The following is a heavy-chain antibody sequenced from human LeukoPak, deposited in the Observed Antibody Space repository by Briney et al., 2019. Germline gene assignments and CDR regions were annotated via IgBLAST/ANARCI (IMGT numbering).Heavy chain of an antibody. J-gene: IGHJ5*02. V-gene: IGHV4-61*02. D-gene: IGHD2-2*01. CDR2: ISSSGST. CDR3: ARGPGYCSSTSCWGFDP. Sequence: SETLSLTCTVSGDSISSGDYYWSWIRQPAGKGLEWIGRISSSGSTNYNPSLKSRVTISVDTSKNQFSLKLSSVTAADTAVYYCARGPGYCSSTSCWGFDPWGQGTLVTVSS. CDR1: GDSISSGDYY.